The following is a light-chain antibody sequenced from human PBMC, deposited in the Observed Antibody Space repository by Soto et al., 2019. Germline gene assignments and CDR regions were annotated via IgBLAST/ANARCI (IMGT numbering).Light chain of an antibody. J-gene: IGKJ5*01. CDR2: DAS. CDR3: QHYNNWPPIT. V-gene: IGKV3-11*01. Sequence: EIVLTQSPATLSLSPGGRATLSCRASQSVGTYLAWYQQKSGQAPRLLIYDASNRATGIPARFIGSGSGTDFTLTISSLQSEDFAVYYCQHYNNWPPITFGQGTRLEIK. CDR1: QSVGTY.